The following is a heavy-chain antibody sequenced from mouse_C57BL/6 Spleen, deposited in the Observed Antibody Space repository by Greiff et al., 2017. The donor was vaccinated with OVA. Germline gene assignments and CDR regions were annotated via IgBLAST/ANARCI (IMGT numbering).Heavy chain of an antibody. D-gene: IGHD1-1*01. Sequence: VQLQQPGAELVKPGASVKMSCKASGYTFTSYWITWVKQRPGQGLEWIGDIYPGSGSTNYNEKFKSKATLTVDTSSSTAYMQLSSLTSEDSAVYYCARDYYCGSRAWFAYWGQGTLVTVSA. J-gene: IGHJ3*01. CDR2: IYPGSGST. V-gene: IGHV1-55*01. CDR3: ARDYYCGSRAWFAY. CDR1: GYTFTSYW.